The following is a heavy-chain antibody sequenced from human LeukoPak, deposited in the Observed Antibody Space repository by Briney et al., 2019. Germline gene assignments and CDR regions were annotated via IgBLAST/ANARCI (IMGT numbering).Heavy chain of an antibody. CDR2: IWYDGSNK. D-gene: IGHD3-3*02. CDR3: VKDHLWFTSNPY. V-gene: IGHV3-33*06. Sequence: GGSLRLSCAASGFTFSSYGMHWVRQAPGKGLEWVAVIWYDGSNKYYADSVKGRFTISRDNSKNTLYLQMNSLRAEDTAVYYCVKDHLWFTSNPYWGQGTLVTVSS. CDR1: GFTFSSYG. J-gene: IGHJ4*02.